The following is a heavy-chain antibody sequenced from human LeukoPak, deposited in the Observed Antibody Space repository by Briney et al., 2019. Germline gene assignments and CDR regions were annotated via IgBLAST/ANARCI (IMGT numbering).Heavy chain of an antibody. J-gene: IGHJ4*02. CDR2: IWYDGSNK. V-gene: IGHV3-33*06. D-gene: IGHD3-22*01. CDR3: AKDLDHYDSSGYYDY. CDR1: GFTFSSYG. Sequence: GRSLRLSCAASGFTFSSYGMHWVRQAPGKGLEWVAVIWYDGSNKYYADSVKGRFTISRDNSKNTLYLRMNSLRAEDTAVYYRAKDLDHYDSSGYYDYWGQGTLVTVSS.